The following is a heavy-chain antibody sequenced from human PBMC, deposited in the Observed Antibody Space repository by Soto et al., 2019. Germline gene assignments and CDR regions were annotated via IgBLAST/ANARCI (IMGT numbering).Heavy chain of an antibody. CDR1: GGSISSGDYY. J-gene: IGHJ4*02. CDR3: ARATAAGTKVY. Sequence: QVQLQESGPGLVKPSQTLSLTCTVSGGSISSGDYYWSWISQPPGKGLEWIGYIYYSGSTYYNPAHNSRVTISVDTSKTQLLLKLSSVTDADTAVYYCARATAAGTKVYWGQGTLVTVSS. D-gene: IGHD6-13*01. V-gene: IGHV4-30-4*01. CDR2: IYYSGST.